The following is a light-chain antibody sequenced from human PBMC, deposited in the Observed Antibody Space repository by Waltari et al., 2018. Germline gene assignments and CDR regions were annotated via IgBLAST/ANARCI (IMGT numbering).Light chain of an antibody. Sequence: EIVMTQSPATLPVSPGERGTLSCWASQSIMTNVAWYQQKPGQAPRLLIYDASTRATDTPAWFSGSGSGTDFTLTISSLQSEDFAVYYCQQYHHWSTFGGGTKVEI. V-gene: IGKV3-15*01. CDR3: QQYHHWST. CDR1: QSIMTN. CDR2: DAS. J-gene: IGKJ4*01.